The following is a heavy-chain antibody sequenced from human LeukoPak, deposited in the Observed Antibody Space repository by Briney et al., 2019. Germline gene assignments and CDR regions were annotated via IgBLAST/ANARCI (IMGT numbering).Heavy chain of an antibody. CDR1: GGSISSYY. V-gene: IGHV4-59*01. D-gene: IGHD7-27*01. Sequence: SETLSLTCTVSGGSISSYYWSWIRQPPGKGLEWIGYIYYSGSTNYNPSLKSRVTISVDTSKNQFSLKLSSVTAADTAVYYCARAEFPWGFDYWGQGTLVTVSS. CDR3: ARAEFPWGFDY. J-gene: IGHJ4*02. CDR2: IYYSGST.